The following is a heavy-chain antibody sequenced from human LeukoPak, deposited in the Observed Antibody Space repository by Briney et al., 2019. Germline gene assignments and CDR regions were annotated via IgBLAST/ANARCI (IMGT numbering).Heavy chain of an antibody. CDR2: ISGSGGST. D-gene: IGHD6-19*01. Sequence: HTGGSLRLSCAASGFTFSSYAMSWVRQAPGKGLEWVSAISGSGGSTYYADSVKGRFTISRDNSKNTLYLQMNSLRAEDTAVYYCAKDVVGGGWYLGQTDYWGQGTLVTVSS. J-gene: IGHJ4*02. CDR3: AKDVVGGGWYLGQTDY. CDR1: GFTFSSYA. V-gene: IGHV3-23*01.